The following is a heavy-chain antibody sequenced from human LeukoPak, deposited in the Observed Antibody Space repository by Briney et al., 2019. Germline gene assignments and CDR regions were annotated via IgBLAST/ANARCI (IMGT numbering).Heavy chain of an antibody. D-gene: IGHD1-1*01. CDR3: ARWATGLYYFDY. CDR2: INPNSGRT. J-gene: IGHJ4*02. CDR1: GSTFTDYY. Sequence: ASVKVSCKASGSTFTDYYMHWVRQAPGQGHEWMGWINPNSGRTNYAQKFQGRVTLTRDTSISTAYMELSRLRSDDTAVYYCARWATGLYYFDYWGQGTLVTVSS. V-gene: IGHV1-2*02.